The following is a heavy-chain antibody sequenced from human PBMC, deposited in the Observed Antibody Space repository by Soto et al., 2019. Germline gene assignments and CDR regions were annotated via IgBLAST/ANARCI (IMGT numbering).Heavy chain of an antibody. CDR2: ISSSSSTI. CDR3: AANRRINILTGYYKPDVFDI. Sequence: EVQLVESGGGLVQPGGSLRLSCAASGFTFSSYSMNWVRQAPGKGLEWVSYISSSSSTIYYADSVKGRFTISRDNAKNSLYLQMNSLRAEDTAVYYCAANRRINILTGYYKPDVFDIWGQGTMVTVSS. J-gene: IGHJ3*02. CDR1: GFTFSSYS. V-gene: IGHV3-48*01. D-gene: IGHD3-9*01.